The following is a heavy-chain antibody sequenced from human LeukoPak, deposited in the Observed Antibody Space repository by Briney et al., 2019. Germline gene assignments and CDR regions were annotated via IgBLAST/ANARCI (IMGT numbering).Heavy chain of an antibody. D-gene: IGHD5-18*01. CDR1: GFTFSSND. CDR3: ARAKVRFGYTYGYDY. Sequence: GGSLRLSCAASGFTFSSNDMHWVRQATGKGLEWVTAIGSAGDTFYPDSVKGRFTISRENAKNSLYLQMNSLRAGDTAVYYCARAKVRFGYTYGYDYWGQGTLVTVSS. V-gene: IGHV3-13*04. J-gene: IGHJ4*02. CDR2: IGSAGDT.